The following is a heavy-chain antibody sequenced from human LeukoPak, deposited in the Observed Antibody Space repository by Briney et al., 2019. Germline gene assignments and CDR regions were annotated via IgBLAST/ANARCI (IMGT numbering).Heavy chain of an antibody. V-gene: IGHV3-23*01. J-gene: IGHJ3*02. CDR1: GLTFSRYA. CDR2: ISASGGST. Sequence: TGGSLRLSCTVSGLTFSRYAMSWVRQAPGKGLEWVSGISASGGSTYYADSVKGRFTISRDSSKNSLYLKMNSLRAQDSAVYYCAKDWGLLLFGESDAFDIWGQGTMVTVSS. D-gene: IGHD3-10*01. CDR3: AKDWGLLLFGESDAFDI.